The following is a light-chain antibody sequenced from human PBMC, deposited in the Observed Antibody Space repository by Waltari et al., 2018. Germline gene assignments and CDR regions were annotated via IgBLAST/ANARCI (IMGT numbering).Light chain of an antibody. J-gene: IGLJ3*02. Sequence: SYVLTQPPSVSVAPGKTARISCGGNNIGTKSGHWYQQKPGQAPVLVIYHDSDRPSGIPGRFSGSNSGNTATLTISRVEAGDEADYYCQVWNSSSDHRVFGGGTKLTVL. CDR1: NIGTKS. CDR2: HDS. V-gene: IGLV3-21*04. CDR3: QVWNSSSDHRV.